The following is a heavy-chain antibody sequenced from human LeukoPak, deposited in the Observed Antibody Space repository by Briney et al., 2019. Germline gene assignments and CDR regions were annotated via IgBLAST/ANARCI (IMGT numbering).Heavy chain of an antibody. D-gene: IGHD6-19*01. CDR1: GGSITGFF. Sequence: SETLSLTCAVSGGSITGFFWTWIRQPAGEGLQYIGRIFFSGGANYNPSLQSRVAMSVDTSQNLFSLKLASVTAADTAVYFCARVATPDVSSPLDFWGQGILVTVSS. CDR3: ARVATPDVSSPLDF. V-gene: IGHV4-4*07. J-gene: IGHJ4*02. CDR2: IFFSGGA.